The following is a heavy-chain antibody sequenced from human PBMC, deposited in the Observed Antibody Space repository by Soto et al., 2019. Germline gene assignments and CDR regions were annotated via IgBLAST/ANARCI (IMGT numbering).Heavy chain of an antibody. CDR2: INPNSGGT. Sequence: GASVKVSCKASGYTFTGYYMHWVRQAPGQGLEWMGWINPNSGGTNYAQKFQGWVTMTRDTSISTAYMELSSLRSEDTAVYYCARDIALFDYWGQGTLVTVSS. V-gene: IGHV1-2*04. CDR1: GYTFTGYY. D-gene: IGHD6-13*01. J-gene: IGHJ4*02. CDR3: ARDIALFDY.